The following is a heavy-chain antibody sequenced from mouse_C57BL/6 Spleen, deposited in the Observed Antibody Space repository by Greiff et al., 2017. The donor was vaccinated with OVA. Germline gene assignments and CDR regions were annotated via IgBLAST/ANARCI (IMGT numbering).Heavy chain of an antibody. Sequence: VQLKESGPELVKPGASVKIPCKASGYTFTGYNMDWVKQSPGKSLEWIGDINPNNGGTIYNQKFKGKATLTVDKSSSTAYMELRSLTSEDTAVYYCARDSNYPYYYAMDYWGQGTSVTVSS. CDR1: GYTFTGYN. V-gene: IGHV1-18*01. CDR2: INPNNGGT. J-gene: IGHJ4*01. D-gene: IGHD2-5*01. CDR3: ARDSNYPYYYAMDY.